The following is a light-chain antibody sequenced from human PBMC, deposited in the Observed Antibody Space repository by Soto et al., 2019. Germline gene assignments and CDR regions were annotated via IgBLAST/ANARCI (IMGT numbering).Light chain of an antibody. CDR2: GTS. Sequence: EFVLTQSPGTLSVSPGERATLSCRAAQSVSSYLAWYQQKPGQAPSLLIYGTSSRATGIPDRFSGSGSGTAFTLTISSLEPEDFAVYYCQHYGTSPFTFGQGTKLDIK. CDR3: QHYGTSPFT. J-gene: IGKJ2*01. V-gene: IGKV3-20*01. CDR1: QSVSSY.